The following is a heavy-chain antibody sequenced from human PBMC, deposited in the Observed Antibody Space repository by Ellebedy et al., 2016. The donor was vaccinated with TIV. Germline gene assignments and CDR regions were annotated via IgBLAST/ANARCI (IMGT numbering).Heavy chain of an antibody. D-gene: IGHD3-9*01. V-gene: IGHV4-59*01. CDR1: GGSISNYY. Sequence: MPSETLSLTCTVSGGSISNYYWSWIRQPPGKGLEWIGYIYSSGSTNYNPSLESRLTMSVDTSKSQFSLKLNSVTAADTAVYYCARGSDSRLVIRRYGLDVWGQGTTVTVSS. CDR3: ARGSDSRLVIRRYGLDV. CDR2: IYSSGST. J-gene: IGHJ6*02.